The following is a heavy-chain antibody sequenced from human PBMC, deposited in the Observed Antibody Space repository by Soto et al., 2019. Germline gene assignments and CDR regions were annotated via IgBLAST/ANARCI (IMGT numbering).Heavy chain of an antibody. V-gene: IGHV3-30*03. J-gene: IGHJ6*02. D-gene: IGHD4-17*01. Sequence: GGSLRLSCAGSGFTFSGFGMHWVRQAPGKGLEWVAVISYDGNNEYYADSVKGRFTISRDNSKNTLYLQMNSLRAEDTAVYYCARDLFYGGNSRASSGMDVLGQGTKVTVSS. CDR1: GFTFSGFG. CDR3: ARDLFYGGNSRASSGMDV. CDR2: ISYDGNNE.